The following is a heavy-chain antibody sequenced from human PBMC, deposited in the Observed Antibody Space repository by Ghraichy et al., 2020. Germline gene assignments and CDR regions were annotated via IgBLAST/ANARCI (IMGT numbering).Heavy chain of an antibody. CDR1: GFTFSRYW. CDR2: IKPEGSEK. V-gene: IGHV3-7*03. J-gene: IGHJ3*02. CDR3: ARGDYYDSTGYYHDAFDI. Sequence: GGSLRLSCVASGFTFSRYWMSWVRQAPGKGLEWVANIKPEGSEKFYVDSLRGRFSISRDNAKNSLNLQMNSLRAEDTAVYYCARGDYYDSTGYYHDAFDIWGHGTMVTVSS. D-gene: IGHD3-22*01.